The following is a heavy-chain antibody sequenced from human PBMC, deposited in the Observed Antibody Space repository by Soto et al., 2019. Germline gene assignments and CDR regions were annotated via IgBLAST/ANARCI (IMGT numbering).Heavy chain of an antibody. CDR1: GFTFSIYG. CDR3: AREQVAVAYTTPRHFDH. D-gene: IGHD6-19*01. J-gene: IGHJ4*01. V-gene: IGHV3-33*01. CDR2: IWSDGSNE. Sequence: QVQLVESGGGVVQPGRSLRLSCAASGFTFSIYGIHWVRQAPGKTLEWVATIWSDGSNENYADSVKGRFTISRDNSKNTLCLQRNSMRADDTAVYYCAREQVAVAYTTPRHFDHWGQGTLVTVSS.